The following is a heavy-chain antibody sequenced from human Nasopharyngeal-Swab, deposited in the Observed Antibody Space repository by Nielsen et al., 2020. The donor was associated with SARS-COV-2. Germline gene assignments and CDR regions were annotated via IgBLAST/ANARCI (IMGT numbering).Heavy chain of an antibody. D-gene: IGHD5-24*01. CDR1: GFTFSSYW. CDR2: INSDGSRT. V-gene: IGHV3-74*01. CDR3: ARDLRDGYNLGYYYYGMDV. Sequence: GESLKISCAASGFTFSSYWMHWVRQAPGKGLVWVSRINSDGSRTSYADSVKGRFTIFRDNAKNTLYLQMHSLRAEDTAVYYCARDLRDGYNLGYYYYGMDVWGQGTTVTVSS. J-gene: IGHJ6*02.